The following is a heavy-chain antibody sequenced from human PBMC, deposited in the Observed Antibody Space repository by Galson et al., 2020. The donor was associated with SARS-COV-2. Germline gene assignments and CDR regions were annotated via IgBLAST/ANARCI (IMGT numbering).Heavy chain of an antibody. V-gene: IGHV3-72*01. Sequence: GESLKISCAASGFTFSDHYMDWVRQAPGKGLEWVGRTKDKARSYTTEYAESVKNRFTISRDDSKNSLHLQMDSLKTEGTAVYYCAREGYSGSRDAFDIWGQGKRVTVS. CDR1: GFTFSDHY. CDR2: TKDKARSYTT. CDR3: AREGYSGSRDAFDI. D-gene: IGHD6-13*01. J-gene: IGHJ3*02.